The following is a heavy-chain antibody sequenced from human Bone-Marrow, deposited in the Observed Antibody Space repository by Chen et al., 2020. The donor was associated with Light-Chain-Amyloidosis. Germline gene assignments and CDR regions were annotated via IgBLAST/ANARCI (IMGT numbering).Heavy chain of an antibody. D-gene: IGHD5-12*01. CDR3: ARRRDGYNFDY. Sequence: ISCKGSGYTFPNYWIGWVRQMPGKGLEWMGVSYPDDSDARYSPSFEGQVTISADKSITTAYLQWRSLKASDTAMYYCARRRDGYNFDYWGQGTLVTVSS. CDR2: SYPDDSDA. V-gene: IGHV5-51*01. CDR1: GYTFPNYW. J-gene: IGHJ4*02.